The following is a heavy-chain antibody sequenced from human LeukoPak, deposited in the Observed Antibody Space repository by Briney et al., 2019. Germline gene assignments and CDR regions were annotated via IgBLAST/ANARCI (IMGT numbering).Heavy chain of an antibody. CDR2: MNPNSGNT. CDR1: GYTFTSYD. V-gene: IGHV1-8*01. J-gene: IGHJ5*02. Sequence: ASVKVSCKASGYTFTSYDINWVRQATGQGLEWMGWMNPNSGNTGYAQKFQGRVTMTRNTSISTAYMELSSLRSEDTAVYYCARNLLLWFGESSSSDCFDPWGQGTLVTVSS. D-gene: IGHD3-10*01. CDR3: ARNLLLWFGESSSSDCFDP.